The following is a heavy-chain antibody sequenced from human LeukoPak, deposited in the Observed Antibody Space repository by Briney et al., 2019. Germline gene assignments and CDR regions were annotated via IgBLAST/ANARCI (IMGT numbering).Heavy chain of an antibody. D-gene: IGHD5-24*01. J-gene: IGHJ4*02. V-gene: IGHV4-34*01. CDR2: INHSGST. CDR1: GGSFSDYY. CDR3: ARVEMATIVPDY. Sequence: SETLSLTCAVYGGSFSDYYWSWIRQPPGKGLEWIGEINHSGSTNYNPSLKSRVTISVDTSKNQFSLKLSSVTAADTAVYYCARVEMATIVPDYWGQGTLVTVSS.